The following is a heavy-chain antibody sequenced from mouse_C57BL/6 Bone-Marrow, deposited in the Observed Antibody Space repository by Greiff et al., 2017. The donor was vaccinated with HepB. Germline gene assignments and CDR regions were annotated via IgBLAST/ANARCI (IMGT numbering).Heavy chain of an antibody. CDR3: AGRRRAGDY. V-gene: IGHV1-59*01. CDR2: IDPSDSYT. J-gene: IGHJ2*01. Sequence: QVQLQQPGAELVRPGTSVKLSCKASGYTFTSYWMHWVKQRPGQGLEWIGVIDPSDSYTNYNQKFKGKATLTVDTSSSTAYMQLSSLTSEDSAVYYCAGRRRAGDYWGQGTTLTVSS. CDR1: GYTFTSYW.